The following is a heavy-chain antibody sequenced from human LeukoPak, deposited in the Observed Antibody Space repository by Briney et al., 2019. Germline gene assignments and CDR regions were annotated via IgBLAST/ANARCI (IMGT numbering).Heavy chain of an antibody. D-gene: IGHD6-25*01. J-gene: IGHJ4*02. Sequence: GGSLRLSCAASGFTFSRYTMNWVRQAPGKGLEWISYISISSSTTYYADSVKGRFAISRDNAKNSVYLQMNSLRDEDTAVYYCARGIDSSGWYFDYWGQGTLVTVSS. V-gene: IGHV3-48*02. CDR1: GFTFSRYT. CDR3: ARGIDSSGWYFDY. CDR2: ISISSSTT.